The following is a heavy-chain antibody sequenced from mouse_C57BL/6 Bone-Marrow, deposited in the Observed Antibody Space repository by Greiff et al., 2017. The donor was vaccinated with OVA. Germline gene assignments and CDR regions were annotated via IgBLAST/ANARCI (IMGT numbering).Heavy chain of an antibody. CDR3: ARDYFTKFAY. D-gene: IGHD1-1*01. CDR1: GYTFTSYG. CDR2: IYPRSGNT. V-gene: IGHV1-81*01. J-gene: IGHJ3*01. Sequence: QVQLQQSGAELARPGDSVKLSCKASGYTFTSYGISWVKQRTGQGLEWIGEIYPRSGNTYYNEKFKGKATLTADKSSSTAYMELRSLTSEDSAVYFCARDYFTKFAYWGQGTLVTVSA.